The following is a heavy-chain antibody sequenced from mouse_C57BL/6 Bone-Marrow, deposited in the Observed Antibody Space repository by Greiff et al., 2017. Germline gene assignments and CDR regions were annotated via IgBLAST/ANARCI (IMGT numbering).Heavy chain of an antibody. J-gene: IGHJ2*01. CDR2: IDPEIGDT. CDR1: GFNIKDDY. CDR3: ASFDGNYSDF. V-gene: IGHV14-4*01. Sequence: VQLQQSGAELVRPGASVKLSCTASGFNIKDDYIHWVKQRPEQGLEWIGWIDPEIGDTEYASKFQGKATITSDTSSNTAYLQLSSLTSADTAVYYCASFDGNYSDFWGQGTPLTVAS. D-gene: IGHD2-3*01.